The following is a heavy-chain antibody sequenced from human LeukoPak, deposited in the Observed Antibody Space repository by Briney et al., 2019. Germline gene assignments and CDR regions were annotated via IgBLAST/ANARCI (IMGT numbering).Heavy chain of an antibody. CDR2: MNPNRGNT. Sequence: GASVNVSCKASGYTFTSYDIHWVRQATGQGLEWMGWMNPNRGNTGYAQKFQGRVTMTRNTSISTAYMELSSVRSEDTAVYYCARGFWGMPDYWGQGTLVTVSS. CDR1: GYTFTSYD. D-gene: IGHD7-27*01. J-gene: IGHJ4*02. V-gene: IGHV1-8*01. CDR3: ARGFWGMPDY.